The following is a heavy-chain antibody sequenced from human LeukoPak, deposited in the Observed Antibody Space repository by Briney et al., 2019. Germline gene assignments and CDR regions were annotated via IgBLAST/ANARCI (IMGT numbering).Heavy chain of an antibody. CDR1: GGSFSGYY. J-gene: IGHJ5*02. V-gene: IGHV4-34*01. D-gene: IGHD4-17*01. CDR2: INHSGST. Sequence: SETLSLTCAVYGGSFSGYYWSWIRQPPGKGLEWIGEINHSGSTNYNPSLKSRVTISVDTSKNQFSLKLSSVSAADTAVYYCARDGDYGDYGGPFDPWGQGTLVTVSS. CDR3: ARDGDYGDYGGPFDP.